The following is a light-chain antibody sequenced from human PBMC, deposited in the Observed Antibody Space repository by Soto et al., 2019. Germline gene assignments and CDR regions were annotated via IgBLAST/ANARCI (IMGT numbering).Light chain of an antibody. V-gene: IGKV1-39*01. CDR2: AAS. CDR1: QSISSY. Sequence: DIQMTQSPSSLSASVGDRVTITCRASQSISSYLNWYQQKQGKAPNLLIYAASSLQSGVPSRFSAGGSGTDFTLTISSLQPEDFATYYCQQSYSSPITFGQGTRLEIK. CDR3: QQSYSSPIT. J-gene: IGKJ5*01.